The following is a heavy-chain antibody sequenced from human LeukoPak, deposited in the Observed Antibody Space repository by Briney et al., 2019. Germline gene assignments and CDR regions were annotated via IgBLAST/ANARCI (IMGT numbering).Heavy chain of an antibody. Sequence: ASVKVSCKASGYTLTSYGISWVRQAPGQGLEWMGWISAYNGNTNYAQKLQGRVTMTTDTSTSTAYMELRSLRSDDTAVYYCARDVGSRDIDWFDPWGQGTLVTVSS. CDR2: ISAYNGNT. CDR3: ARDVGSRDIDWFDP. J-gene: IGHJ5*02. CDR1: GYTLTSYG. D-gene: IGHD5-12*01. V-gene: IGHV1-18*01.